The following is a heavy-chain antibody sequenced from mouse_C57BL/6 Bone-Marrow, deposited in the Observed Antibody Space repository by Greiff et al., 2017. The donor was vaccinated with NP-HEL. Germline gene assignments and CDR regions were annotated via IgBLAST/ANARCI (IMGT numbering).Heavy chain of an antibody. CDR3: ASGMDY. V-gene: IGHV5-12*01. Sequence: EVMLVESGGGLVQPGGSLKLSCAASGFTFSDYYMYWVRQTPEKRLEWVAYISNGGGSTYYPDTVKGRFTISRDNAKNTLYLQMSRLKSEDTAMYYCASGMDYWGQGTSVTVSS. CDR2: ISNGGGST. CDR1: GFTFSDYY. J-gene: IGHJ4*01.